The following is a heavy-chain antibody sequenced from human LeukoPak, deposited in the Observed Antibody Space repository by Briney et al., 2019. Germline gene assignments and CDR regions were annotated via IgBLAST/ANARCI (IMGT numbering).Heavy chain of an antibody. Sequence: GGSLRLSCAASGFTFSRYGMHWVRQAPGKGLEWVSVISYDGSNKYYADSVKGRFTISRDNSKKTLYLQMNSLRAEDTAVYYCAKDEGSYSRSWYFDYWGQGTLVTVSS. V-gene: IGHV3-30*18. CDR2: ISYDGSNK. D-gene: IGHD6-13*01. CDR3: AKDEGSYSRSWYFDY. J-gene: IGHJ4*02. CDR1: GFTFSRYG.